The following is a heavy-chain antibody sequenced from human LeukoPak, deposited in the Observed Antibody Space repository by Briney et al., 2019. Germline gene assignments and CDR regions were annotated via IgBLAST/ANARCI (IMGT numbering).Heavy chain of an antibody. D-gene: IGHD2-8*01. CDR2: INPSGGST. CDR3: AREDVVLVDAVRCYYYGMDV. J-gene: IGHJ6*02. Sequence: ASVKVSCKASGYNFISYYMHWVRQAPGQGLEWMGIINPSGGSTSYAQKFQDRVTMTRDTSTSTVYMELSSLKSEDTAVYYCAREDVVLVDAVRCYYYGMDVWGQGTTVTVSS. CDR1: GYNFISYY. V-gene: IGHV1-46*01.